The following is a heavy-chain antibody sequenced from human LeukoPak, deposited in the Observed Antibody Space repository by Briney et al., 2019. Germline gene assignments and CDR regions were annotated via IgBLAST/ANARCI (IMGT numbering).Heavy chain of an antibody. D-gene: IGHD3-22*01. V-gene: IGHV4-61*02. CDR1: GGSISSGSYY. J-gene: IGHJ4*02. Sequence: PSETLSLTCTVSGGSISSGSYYWSWIRQPAGKGLEWIGRIYTSGSTNYKSSLKSRVTISVDTSKNQFSLKLRSVTAADTAVYYCARELYRAAARDYYGNNGYHDYWGQGTLVTVSS. CDR3: ARELYRAAARDYYGNNGYHDY. CDR2: IYTSGST.